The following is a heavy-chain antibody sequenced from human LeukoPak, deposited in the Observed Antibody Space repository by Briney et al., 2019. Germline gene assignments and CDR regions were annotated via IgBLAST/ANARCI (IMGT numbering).Heavy chain of an antibody. Sequence: PSETLSLTCTVSGGSISSSSYYWGWIRQSPGKGLEWIGSVYYRGSTYYNPSLKSRVTISVDTSKNQFSLKLSSVTAADTAVYYCATHYYGSGSYYYYYYYMDVWGKGTTVTISS. V-gene: IGHV4-39*01. CDR3: ATHYYGSGSYYYYYYYMDV. CDR1: GGSISSSSYY. J-gene: IGHJ6*03. D-gene: IGHD3-10*01. CDR2: VYYRGST.